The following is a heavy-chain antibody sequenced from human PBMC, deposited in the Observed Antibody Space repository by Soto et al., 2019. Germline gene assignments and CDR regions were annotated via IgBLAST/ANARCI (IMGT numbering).Heavy chain of an antibody. CDR3: ASGYGRNFDY. CDR2: INHRGST. Sequence: QVQLQQWGAGLLKPSETLSLTCAVYGGSFSGYYWNWIRQPPGKGLEWIGEINHRGSTNYNPSLKSRVTTSVDTSKNQFSLKLSSVTAADTAVYYCASGYGRNFDYWGQGTLVTVSS. V-gene: IGHV4-34*01. D-gene: IGHD3-10*01. CDR1: GGSFSGYY. J-gene: IGHJ4*02.